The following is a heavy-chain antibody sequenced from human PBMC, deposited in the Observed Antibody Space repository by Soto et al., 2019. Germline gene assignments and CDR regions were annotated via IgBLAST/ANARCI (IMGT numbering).Heavy chain of an antibody. Sequence: EVQLVETGGGLIQPGGSLRLSCAASGFTVSSNYMSWVRQAPGKGLEWVSVIYSGGSTYYADSVKGRFTISRDNSKNTLYLQMNSLRAEDTAVYYCARDRRHWNVLRYFEKGYYYYGMDVWGQGTTVTVSS. CDR1: GFTVSSNY. V-gene: IGHV3-53*02. D-gene: IGHD3-9*01. CDR3: ARDRRHWNVLRYFEKGYYYYGMDV. CDR2: IYSGGST. J-gene: IGHJ6*02.